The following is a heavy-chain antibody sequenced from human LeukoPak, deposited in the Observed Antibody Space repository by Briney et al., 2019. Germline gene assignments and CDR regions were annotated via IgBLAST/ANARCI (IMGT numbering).Heavy chain of an antibody. V-gene: IGHV1-2*02. Sequence: ASVKVSCKASGYTFTGYYMHWVGQAPGQGLEWMGWINPNSGGTNYAQKFQGRVTMTRDTSISTAYMELSRLRSDDTAVYYCARGYQPTGDLFDPWGQGTLVTVSS. D-gene: IGHD2-2*01. CDR1: GYTFTGYY. J-gene: IGHJ5*02. CDR3: ARGYQPTGDLFDP. CDR2: INPNSGGT.